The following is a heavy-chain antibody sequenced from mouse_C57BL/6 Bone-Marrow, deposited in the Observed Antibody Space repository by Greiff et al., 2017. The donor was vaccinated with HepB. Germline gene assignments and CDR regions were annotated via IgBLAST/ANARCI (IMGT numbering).Heavy chain of an antibody. Sequence: QVQLQQPGAELVRPGSSVKLSCKASGYTFTSYWMHWVKQRPIQGLEWIGNIDPSDSETHYNQKFKDKATLTVDKSSSTASMQLSSLTSEDSAVYYCARNPLLRFYAMDYWGQGTSVTVSS. CDR3: ARNPLLRFYAMDY. J-gene: IGHJ4*01. CDR1: GYTFTSYW. D-gene: IGHD1-1*01. CDR2: IDPSDSET. V-gene: IGHV1-52*01.